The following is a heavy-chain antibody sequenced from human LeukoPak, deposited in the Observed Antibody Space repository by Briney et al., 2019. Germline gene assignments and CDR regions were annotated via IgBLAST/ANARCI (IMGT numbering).Heavy chain of an antibody. J-gene: IGHJ4*02. CDR3: ARDGGYGDYRIPAFDY. V-gene: IGHV4-59*01. CDR1: GGSISSYY. Sequence: SETLSLTCTVSGGSISSYYWSWIRQPPGKGLEWIGYIYYSGSTNYYPSLKSRVTISVDTSKNQFSLKLSSVTAADTAVYYCARDGGYGDYRIPAFDYWGQGTLVTVSS. CDR2: IYYSGST. D-gene: IGHD4-17*01.